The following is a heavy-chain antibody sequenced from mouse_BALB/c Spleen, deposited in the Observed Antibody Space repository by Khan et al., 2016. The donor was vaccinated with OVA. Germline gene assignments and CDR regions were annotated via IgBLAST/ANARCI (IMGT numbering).Heavy chain of an antibody. D-gene: IGHD1-1*01. V-gene: IGHV3-8*02. Sequence: VQLKESGPSLVKPSQTLSLTCSVTGDSITSGYWNWIRKFPGNKLEYMGYISYSGNSYYNPSLKSRISVTRDTSKTQYYLQLNSVTTEDTATYYCACELRGFAYWGQGTLVTVSA. CDR1: GDSITSGY. J-gene: IGHJ3*01. CDR3: ACELRGFAY. CDR2: ISYSGNS.